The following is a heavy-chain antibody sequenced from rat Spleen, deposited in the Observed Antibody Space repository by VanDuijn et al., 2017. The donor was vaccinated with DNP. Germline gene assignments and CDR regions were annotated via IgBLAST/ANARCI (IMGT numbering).Heavy chain of an antibody. V-gene: IGHV2-63*01. CDR1: GFSLSSNS. Sequence: QVQLKESGPGLVQPSQTLSLTCTVSGFSLSSNSVSWVRQPSGKGPEWMGRMWYDGDTAYNSALKSRLSISRDTSKNQVFLKMNSLQTDDTGTYYCTRDLGYRYNYDYVMDAWGQGASVTVSS. CDR3: TRDLGYRYNYDYVMDA. CDR2: MWYDGDT. D-gene: IGHD1-5*01. J-gene: IGHJ4*01.